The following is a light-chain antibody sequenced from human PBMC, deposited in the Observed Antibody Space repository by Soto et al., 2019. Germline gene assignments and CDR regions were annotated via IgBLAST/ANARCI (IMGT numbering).Light chain of an antibody. CDR3: QQCGSSPPMYT. J-gene: IGKJ2*01. V-gene: IGKV3-20*01. Sequence: EIVLTQSPGTLSLSPGERATLSCRASQSVSSSYLAWYQQKPGQAPRLLIYGASSRATGIPDRFSGSGSGTVFTLTISRLEPGDFAGYYCQQCGSSPPMYTFGQGTKLEIK. CDR1: QSVSSSY. CDR2: GAS.